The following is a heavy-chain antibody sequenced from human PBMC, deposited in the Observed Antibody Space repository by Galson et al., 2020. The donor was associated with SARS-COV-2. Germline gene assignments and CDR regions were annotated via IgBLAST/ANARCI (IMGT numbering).Heavy chain of an antibody. J-gene: IGHJ6*02. CDR1: GFSLSTSGMC. V-gene: IGHV2-70*01. CDR2: IDWDDDK. D-gene: IGHD3-10*01. Sequence: SGPTLAKPTQTLTLTCTLSGFSLSTSGMCVSWIRQPPGKALEWLALIDWDDDKYYSTSLKTRLTISKDTSKNQVVLTMTNMDLVDTATYYGARISSVVRFLSLGERDYACRLDLWAHGATVTVPS. CDR3: ARISSVVRFLSLGERDYACRLDL.